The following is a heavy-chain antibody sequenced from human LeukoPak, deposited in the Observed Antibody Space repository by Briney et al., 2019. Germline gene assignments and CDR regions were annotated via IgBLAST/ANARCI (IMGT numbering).Heavy chain of an antibody. V-gene: IGHV4-59*01. D-gene: IGHD3-10*01. Sequence: SETLSLTCSVSDDSITMYYWTWIRQPPGKGLEWIGYVDHTGSTNFNPSLKSRVTISVDTSKNQFSLKLSSVTAADTAVYYCAKHGVRGVISWFDPWGQGTLVTVSS. J-gene: IGHJ5*02. CDR3: AKHGVRGVISWFDP. CDR2: VDHTGST. CDR1: DDSITMYY.